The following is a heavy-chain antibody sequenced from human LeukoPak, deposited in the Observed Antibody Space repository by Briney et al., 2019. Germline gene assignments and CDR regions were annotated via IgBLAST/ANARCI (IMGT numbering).Heavy chain of an antibody. CDR1: GFTVSSNY. V-gene: IGHV3-53*01. CDR2: IYSGGST. CDR3: AREYCSSTSCFGY. Sequence: GGSLRLSCAASGFTVSSNYMSWVRQAPGKGLEWVSVIYSGGSTYYADSVKGRFTISRDNSKNTLYLQINSLRAEDTAVYYCAREYCSSTSCFGYWGQGTLVTVSS. J-gene: IGHJ4*02. D-gene: IGHD2-2*01.